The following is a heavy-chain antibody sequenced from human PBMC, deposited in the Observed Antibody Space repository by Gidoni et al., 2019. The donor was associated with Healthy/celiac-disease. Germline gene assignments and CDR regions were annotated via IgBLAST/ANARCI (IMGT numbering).Heavy chain of an antibody. CDR3: ARGAETCSSTSCPPLNWFDP. J-gene: IGHJ5*02. D-gene: IGHD2-2*01. Sequence: QVQLQESGPGLVKPSQTLSLTCTVSGGSISSGGYYWSWIRQPPGKGLEWIGYIYYSGSTYYNPSLKSRVTISVDTSKNQFSLKLSSVTAADTAVYYCARGAETCSSTSCPPLNWFDPWGQGTLVTVSS. CDR1: GGSISSGGYY. V-gene: IGHV4-31*03. CDR2: IYYSGST.